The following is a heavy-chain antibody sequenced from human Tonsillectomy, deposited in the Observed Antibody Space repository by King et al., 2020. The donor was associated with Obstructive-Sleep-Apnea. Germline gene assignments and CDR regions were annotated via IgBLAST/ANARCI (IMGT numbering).Heavy chain of an antibody. D-gene: IGHD6-6*01. CDR1: GGSISSSSYY. Sequence: LQLQESGPGLVKPSETLSLTCTVSGGSISSSSYYWGWIRQPPGKGLEWIGSIYYSGSTYYNPSLKCRVTISVDTSKNKFSLRLSSVTAADTAVYYCATIAARPYGLDVWGQGTTVTVSS. CDR2: IYYSGST. J-gene: IGHJ6*02. V-gene: IGHV4-39*07. CDR3: ATIAARPYGLDV.